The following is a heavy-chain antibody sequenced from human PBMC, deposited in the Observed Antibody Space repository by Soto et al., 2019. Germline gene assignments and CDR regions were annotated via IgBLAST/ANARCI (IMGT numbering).Heavy chain of an antibody. D-gene: IGHD4-17*01. J-gene: IGHJ4*02. V-gene: IGHV3-30-3*01. CDR1: GFTFSYYP. CDR3: ARGLCGFDGDYNYFDY. Sequence: QVQLVESGGGVVQPGRSLRLSCAASGFTFSYYPMHWVRQAPGKGLEWVAVISYDGSNKYYADSVKGRFTISRDTSKNTLYLQMNSLRVEDTAVYYCARGLCGFDGDYNYFDYWGQGTLVTVDS. CDR2: ISYDGSNK.